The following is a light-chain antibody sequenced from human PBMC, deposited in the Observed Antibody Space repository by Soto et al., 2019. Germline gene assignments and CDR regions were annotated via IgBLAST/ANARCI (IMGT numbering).Light chain of an antibody. V-gene: IGLV2-23*01. CDR1: SSDVGNYNL. Sequence: QSVLTPPASVSVSPGQSITISCTGTSSDVGNYNLVSWYQQHPGKAPKLMIYEGSKRPSGVSNRLSGSKSGNTASLTISGLQAEDEAHYYCCSYARSSTYVFGTGTKVTVL. CDR3: CSYARSSTYV. J-gene: IGLJ1*01. CDR2: EGS.